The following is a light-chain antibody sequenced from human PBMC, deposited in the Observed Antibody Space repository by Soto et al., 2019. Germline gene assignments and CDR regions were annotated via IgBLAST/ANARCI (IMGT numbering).Light chain of an antibody. CDR3: QQSYTWT. V-gene: IGKV1-39*01. J-gene: IGKJ1*01. CDR2: AAS. CDR1: KSISSY. Sequence: DIPMTQSPSSLSASVGDRVTITCRASKSISSYLNWYQQKPGKAPKLLIYAASSLESGVPSRFSGSGSGTDFTLTISSLQPEDFATYYCQQSYTWTFGQGTKVEIK.